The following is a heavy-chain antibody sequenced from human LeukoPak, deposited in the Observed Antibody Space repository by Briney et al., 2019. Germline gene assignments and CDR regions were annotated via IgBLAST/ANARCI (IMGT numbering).Heavy chain of an antibody. CDR2: ISPSGGST. V-gene: IGHV1-46*01. Sequence: ASVKVSCKAFGYTFTSNYMHWVRQAPGQGPEWMGVISPSGGSTTYAQKFQGRVTITADKSTSTAYMELSSLRSEDTAVYYCARDIVTGTIPVFDYWGQGTLVTVSS. J-gene: IGHJ4*02. CDR3: ARDIVTGTIPVFDY. CDR1: GYTFTSNY. D-gene: IGHD1-7*01.